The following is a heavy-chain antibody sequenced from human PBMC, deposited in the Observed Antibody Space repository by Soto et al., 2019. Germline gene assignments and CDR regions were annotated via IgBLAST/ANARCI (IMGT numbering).Heavy chain of an antibody. V-gene: IGHV3-48*03. Sequence: QPGGSLRLSCATPGFTFSSYEMNWVRQAPGKGLEWVSYISSSGSTIYYADSVKGRFTISRDNAKNSLYLQMDSLRAEDTAVYYCARDQEAGSFFPYYYGMDVWGQGTTVTVSS. CDR2: ISSSGSTI. J-gene: IGHJ6*02. CDR1: GFTFSSYE. CDR3: ARDQEAGSFFPYYYGMDV. D-gene: IGHD6-13*01.